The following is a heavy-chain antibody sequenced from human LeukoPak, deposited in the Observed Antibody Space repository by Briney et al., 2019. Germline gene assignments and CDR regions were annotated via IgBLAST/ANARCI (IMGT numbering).Heavy chain of an antibody. CDR1: GFTFSSYA. J-gene: IGHJ5*02. CDR2: ISGSGGST. CDR3: AKDSSGWFSNWFDP. D-gene: IGHD6-19*01. V-gene: IGHV3-23*01. Sequence: GGSLRLSCAASGFTFSSYAMSWVRQAPGKGLEWVSAISGSGGSTYYAGSVKGRFTISRDNSKNTLYLQMDSLRAEDTAVYYCAKDSSGWFSNWFDPWGQGTLVTVSS.